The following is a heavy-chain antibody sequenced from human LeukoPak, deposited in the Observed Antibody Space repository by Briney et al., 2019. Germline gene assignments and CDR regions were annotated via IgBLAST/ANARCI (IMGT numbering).Heavy chain of an antibody. CDR2: ISYDGSNK. CDR3: AKDWEDYGDPIDAFDI. CDR1: GFTFSSYA. J-gene: IGHJ3*02. D-gene: IGHD4-17*01. V-gene: IGHV3-30-3*01. Sequence: GGSLRLSCAASGFTFSSYAMHWVRQAPGKGLEWVAVISYDGSNKYYADSVKGRFTISRDNSKSTLYLQMNSLRAEDTAMYYCAKDWEDYGDPIDAFDIWGQGTMVTVSS.